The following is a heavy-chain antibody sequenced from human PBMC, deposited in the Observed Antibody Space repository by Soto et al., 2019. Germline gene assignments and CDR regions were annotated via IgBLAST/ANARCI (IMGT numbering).Heavy chain of an antibody. CDR1: GFTFSSYA. CDR2: ISYDGSNK. CDR3: ARDQGCSSTSCYTPGGMDV. J-gene: IGHJ6*02. Sequence: GGSLRLSCAASGFTFSSYAMHWVRQAPGKGLEWVAVISYDGSNKYYADSVKGRFTISRDNSKNTLYLQMNSLRAEDTAVYYCARDQGCSSTSCYTPGGMDVWGQGTTVTVS. D-gene: IGHD2-2*02. V-gene: IGHV3-30-3*01.